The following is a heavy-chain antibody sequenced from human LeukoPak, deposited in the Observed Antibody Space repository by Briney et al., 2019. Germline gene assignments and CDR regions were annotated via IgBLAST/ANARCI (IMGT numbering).Heavy chain of an antibody. D-gene: IGHD3-22*01. CDR3: ARGGDYYDSSGYFDY. J-gene: IGHJ4*02. CDR1: GGSISSGDYY. Sequence: PSETLSLACTVSGGSISSGDYYWSWIRQPPGKGLEWIGYIYYSGSTYYNPSLKSRVTISVDTSKNQFSLKLSSVTAADTAVYYCARGGDYYDSSGYFDYWGQGTLVTVSS. V-gene: IGHV4-30-4*01. CDR2: IYYSGST.